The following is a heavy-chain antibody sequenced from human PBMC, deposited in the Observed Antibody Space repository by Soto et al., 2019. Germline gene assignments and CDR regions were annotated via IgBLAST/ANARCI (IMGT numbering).Heavy chain of an antibody. Sequence: GFCGSRIIKKQRTGLEWIGEINHSGSTNYNPSLKSRVTISVDTSKNQFSLKLSSVTAADTAVYYCARCLFVTYYDILAGNTLLAFRGQGTLVPVSS. CDR1: GFC. D-gene: IGHD3-9*01. CDR2: INHSGST. CDR3: ARCLFVTYYDILAGNTLLAF. V-gene: IGHV4-34*01. J-gene: IGHJ4*02.